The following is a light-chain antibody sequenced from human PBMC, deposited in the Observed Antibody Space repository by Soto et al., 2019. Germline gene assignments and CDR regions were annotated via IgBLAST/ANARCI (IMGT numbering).Light chain of an antibody. V-gene: IGKV1-5*03. CDR2: KAS. Sequence: DIQMTQSPSTLSASVGDRVTITCRASQSISIWLAWYQHKAGKAPKLLIYKASSLESGVPSRFSGSGSGTEFTLTIISLQPDDFATYYCQQYNRYWTFGQGTKVEIK. CDR1: QSISIW. CDR3: QQYNRYWT. J-gene: IGKJ1*01.